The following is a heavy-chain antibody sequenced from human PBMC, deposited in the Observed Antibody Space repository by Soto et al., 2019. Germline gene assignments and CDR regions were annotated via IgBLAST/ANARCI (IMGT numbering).Heavy chain of an antibody. Sequence: ASVKVSCKASGDTFTDYYIHLVRQAPGQGLEWMGTVNPSGGHTTYAQHFLGRVTMTRDTSTSTLYMELTSLTSDDTAIYYCARGGHVVVVTAALEYWGPGNPGHSLL. CDR1: GDTFTDYY. CDR2: VNPSGGHT. D-gene: IGHD2-21*02. J-gene: IGHJ4*02. CDR3: ARGGHVVVVTAALEY. V-gene: IGHV1-46*01.